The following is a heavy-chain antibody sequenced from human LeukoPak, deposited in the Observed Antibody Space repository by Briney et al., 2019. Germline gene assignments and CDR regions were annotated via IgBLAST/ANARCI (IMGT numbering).Heavy chain of an antibody. V-gene: IGHV1-2*02. J-gene: IGHJ3*02. Sequence: GASVKVSCKASGYTFAGYYMHWVRQAPGQGLEWMGWINPNSGGTNYAQKFQGRVTMTRDTSISTAYMELSSLRSEDTAVYYCATDHSSQWLVRGAFDIWGQGTMVTVSS. D-gene: IGHD6-19*01. CDR3: ATDHSSQWLVRGAFDI. CDR1: GYTFAGYY. CDR2: INPNSGGT.